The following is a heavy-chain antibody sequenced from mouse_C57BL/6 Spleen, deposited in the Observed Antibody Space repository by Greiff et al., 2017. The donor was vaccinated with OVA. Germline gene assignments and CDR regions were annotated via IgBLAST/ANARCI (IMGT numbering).Heavy chain of an antibody. V-gene: IGHV1-62-2*01. CDR3: ARHEAPYYYGSSPFDD. Sequence: VQLQESGAELVKPGASVKLSCKASGYTFTEYTIHWVKQRSGQGLEWIGWFYPGSGSIKYNEKFKDKATLTADKSSSTVYMELSRLTSEDSAVYFCARHEAPYYYGSSPFDDWGQGTTLTVSS. CDR1: GYTFTEYT. CDR2: FYPGSGSI. J-gene: IGHJ2*01. D-gene: IGHD1-1*01.